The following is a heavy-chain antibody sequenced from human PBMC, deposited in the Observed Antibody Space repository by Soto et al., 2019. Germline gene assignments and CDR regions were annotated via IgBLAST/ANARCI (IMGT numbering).Heavy chain of an antibody. J-gene: IGHJ5*02. D-gene: IGHD2-2*01. CDR1: GFTFSSSN. Sequence: GGSLRLSSAASGFTFSSSNMNWVRQAPGKGLEWISYITDTGGTIQYADSVKGRFAISRDNAKNSLFLQMNSLRAEDTAVYYCAKDTVPVATPWFDPWGQGTLVTVSS. CDR3: AKDTVPVATPWFDP. V-gene: IGHV3-48*03. CDR2: ITDTGGTI.